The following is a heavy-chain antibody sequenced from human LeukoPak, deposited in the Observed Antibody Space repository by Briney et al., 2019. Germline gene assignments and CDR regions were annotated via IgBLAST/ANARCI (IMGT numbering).Heavy chain of an antibody. CDR2: ISYDGSNK. CDR1: GFTFSSYA. V-gene: IGHV3-30*04. D-gene: IGHD2-15*01. J-gene: IGHJ4*02. CDR3: AREQPAVTIVVVVAATPAFDY. Sequence: PGRSLRLSCAASGFTFSSYAMHWVRQAPGKGLEWVAVISYDGSNKYYADSVKGRFTISRDNSKNTLYLQMNSLRAEDTAVYYCAREQPAVTIVVVVAATPAFDYWGQGTLVTVSS.